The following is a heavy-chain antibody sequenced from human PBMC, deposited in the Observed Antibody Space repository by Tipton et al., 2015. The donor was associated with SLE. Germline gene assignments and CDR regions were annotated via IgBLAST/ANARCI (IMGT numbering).Heavy chain of an antibody. CDR1: GGSISNSDYF. CDR3: ARDRAICSRTACYGDNWFDP. D-gene: IGHD3-16*01. CDR2: IHYSGAT. J-gene: IGHJ5*02. Sequence: TLSLTCTVSGGSISNSDYFWGWERQSPEKELEWIGIIHYSGATYYNPYLKSRVTISVDTSKNYFSLKVNSLTAADTAVYYCARDRAICSRTACYGDNWFDPWGQGTLVTVSS. V-gene: IGHV4-39*07.